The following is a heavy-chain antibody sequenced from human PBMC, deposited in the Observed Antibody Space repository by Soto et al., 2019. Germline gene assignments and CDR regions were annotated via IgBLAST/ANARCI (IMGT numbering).Heavy chain of an antibody. Sequence: QVQLQESGPGLVKPSQTLSLTCTVSGGSISSGGYYWSWIRQHPGKGLEWTGYIDYSGGTYYNPSLKRRVTTSVDASKIQFSLKLSSVTAAVTAVYYCVRDRDYYDSSGSQDVYYFDYWGQGTLVTVSS. CDR3: VRDRDYYDSSGSQDVYYFDY. V-gene: IGHV4-31*03. CDR1: GGSISSGGYY. D-gene: IGHD3-22*01. CDR2: IDYSGGT. J-gene: IGHJ4*02.